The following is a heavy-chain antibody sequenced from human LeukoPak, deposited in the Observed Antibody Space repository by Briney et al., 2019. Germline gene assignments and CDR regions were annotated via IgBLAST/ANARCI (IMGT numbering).Heavy chain of an antibody. Sequence: GGSLRLSCAASGFTFSDYYMSWIRQAPGKGLEWVSYISSSGSTIYYADSVKGRFTISRDNAKNSLYLQMNSLRSDDTAVYYCARGQSIAARPSGPRASFDYWGQGTLVTVSS. CDR1: GFTFSDYY. D-gene: IGHD6-6*01. CDR3: ARGQSIAARPSGPRASFDY. CDR2: ISSSGSTI. V-gene: IGHV3-11*01. J-gene: IGHJ4*02.